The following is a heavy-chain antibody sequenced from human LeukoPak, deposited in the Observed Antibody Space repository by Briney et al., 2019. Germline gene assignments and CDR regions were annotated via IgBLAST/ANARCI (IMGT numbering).Heavy chain of an antibody. CDR1: GDSVSSSSAT. Sequence: SQTLSLTFAISGDSVSSSSATWNWIRQSPTRGLEWLGRTYYRSKWSVDYALFVKSRMTIIPDTSKSQFSLQLNSVTPEDTAVYYCARALSSTGANWFGPWGQGTLVTVSS. J-gene: IGHJ5*02. CDR3: ARALSSTGANWFGP. V-gene: IGHV6-1*01. CDR2: TYYRSKWSV. D-gene: IGHD1-1*01.